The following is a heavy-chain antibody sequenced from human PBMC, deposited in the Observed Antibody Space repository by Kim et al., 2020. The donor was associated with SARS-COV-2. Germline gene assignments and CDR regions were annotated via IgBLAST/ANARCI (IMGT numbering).Heavy chain of an antibody. V-gene: IGHV4-59*01. CDR1: GGSISSYY. CDR3: ARDSYDSSGYYYDY. Sequence: SETLSLTCTVSGGSISSYYWSWIRQPPGKGLEWIGYIYYSGSTNYNPSLKSRGTISVDTSKNQFSLKLSSVTAADTAVYYCARDSYDSSGYYYDYWGQGTLVTVSS. J-gene: IGHJ4*02. CDR2: IYYSGST. D-gene: IGHD3-22*01.